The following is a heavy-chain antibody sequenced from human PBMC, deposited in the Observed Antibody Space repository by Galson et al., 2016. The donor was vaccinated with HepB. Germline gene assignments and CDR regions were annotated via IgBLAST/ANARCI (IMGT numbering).Heavy chain of an antibody. CDR3: AGRSRGYYADF. V-gene: IGHV4-39*01. J-gene: IGHJ4*02. CDR2: IYYSGTT. CDR1: GGSIRSSSYY. D-gene: IGHD3-22*01. Sequence: SETLSLTCTVSGGSIRSSSYYWGWIRQPPGEGLEWIGSIYYSGTTYYNPSLKSRVTISVDTSKNQFSLKVSSVNAADTAVYYCAGRSRGYYADFWGQGTLVTVSS.